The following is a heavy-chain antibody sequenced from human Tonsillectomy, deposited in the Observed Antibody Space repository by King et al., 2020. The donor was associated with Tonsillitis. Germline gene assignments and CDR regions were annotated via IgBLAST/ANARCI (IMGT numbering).Heavy chain of an antibody. Sequence: VQLVESGGGLVKPGGSLRLSCVASGFTFSSYTMNWVRQAPGKGLEWVSLISSSSTYIFYADSVKGRFTISRDNAKNSLYLQMNSLRAEDTAVYYCAKCAYDSRGYYEYFFDYWGQGSLVTVSS. D-gene: IGHD3-22*01. CDR3: AKCAYDSRGYYEYFFDY. V-gene: IGHV3-21*06. J-gene: IGHJ4*02. CDR1: GFTFSSYT. CDR2: ISSSSTYI.